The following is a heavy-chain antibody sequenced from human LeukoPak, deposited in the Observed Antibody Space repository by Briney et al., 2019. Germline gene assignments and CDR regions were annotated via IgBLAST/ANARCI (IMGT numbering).Heavy chain of an antibody. Sequence: GASVKVSCKASGYTFTSYGISWLRQAPGQGLEWMVWISAYNGNTNYAQKLQGRVTMTTDTSTSTAYMELRSLRSDDTAVYYCARDAHRKEYQLLYTPPDYWGQGTLVTVSS. V-gene: IGHV1-18*01. CDR3: ARDAHRKEYQLLYTPPDY. D-gene: IGHD2-2*02. J-gene: IGHJ4*02. CDR1: GYTFTSYG. CDR2: ISAYNGNT.